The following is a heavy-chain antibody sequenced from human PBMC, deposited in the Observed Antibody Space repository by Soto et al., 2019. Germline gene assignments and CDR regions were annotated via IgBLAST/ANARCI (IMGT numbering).Heavy chain of an antibody. CDR3: ASLRIVVLPAAIGARVMDV. V-gene: IGHV3-30-3*01. CDR1: GFTFSSYA. J-gene: IGHJ6*02. D-gene: IGHD2-2*02. Sequence: QVQLVESGGGVVQPGRSLRLSGAASGFTFSSYAMHWVRQAPGKGLEWVAVISYDGSNKYYADSVKGRFTISRDNSKNPLYLQLNSLRAEDTAVYYCASLRIVVLPAAIGARVMDVWGQGTTVTVSS. CDR2: ISYDGSNK.